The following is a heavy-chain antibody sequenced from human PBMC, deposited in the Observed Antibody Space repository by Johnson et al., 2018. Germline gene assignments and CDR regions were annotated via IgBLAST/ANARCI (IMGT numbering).Heavy chain of an antibody. CDR3: ARGGSSFGPPGACDI. Sequence: VQLQESGGGLVQPGGSLRLSCAASGFTFSTYWMHWVRQAPGKGLEWVARINSDAGRITYADSVKGPFTISRDNAKNTLYLQMNSLRDEDTAVYYCARGGSSFGPPGACDIWGQGTMVTVSS. V-gene: IGHV3-74*01. CDR2: INSDAGRI. J-gene: IGHJ3*02. CDR1: GFTFSTYW. D-gene: IGHD3-3*01.